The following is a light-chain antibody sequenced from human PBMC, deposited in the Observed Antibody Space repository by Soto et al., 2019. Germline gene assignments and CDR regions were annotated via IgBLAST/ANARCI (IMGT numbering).Light chain of an antibody. J-gene: IGKJ1*01. V-gene: IGKV3-15*01. CDR1: QSVSAN. CDR2: SAS. Sequence: EIVMTKSPATLSVSPGERDTLSCRASQSVSANLAWYQQKPGQAPRLLIYSASTRATGIPARFSGSGSGTEFTLTISSLQSEDFAVYYCQQYNNWPRTFGQGTKVDIK. CDR3: QQYNNWPRT.